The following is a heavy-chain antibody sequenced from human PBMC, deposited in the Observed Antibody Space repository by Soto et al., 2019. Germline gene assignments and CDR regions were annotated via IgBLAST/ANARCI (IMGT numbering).Heavy chain of an antibody. CDR3: ARDVDSNGWFDP. CDR2: ISHRGSS. CDR1: SGSISSSNW. J-gene: IGHJ5*02. V-gene: IGHV4-4*02. Sequence: QVQLQESGPGLVKPSGTLSLTCAVSSGSISSSNWWSWVRQPPGKGLEWIGEISHRGSSNYHPSLKSRVTISVDKSKNHFSLKLSSVTAADTAVYYCARDVDSNGWFDPWGQGTLVTVSS. D-gene: IGHD3-22*01.